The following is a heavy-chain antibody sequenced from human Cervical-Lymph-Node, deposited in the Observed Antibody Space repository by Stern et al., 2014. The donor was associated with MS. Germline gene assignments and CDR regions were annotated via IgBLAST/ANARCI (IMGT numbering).Heavy chain of an antibody. CDR1: GYTFNRYY. Sequence: VQLVQSGAEVKRPGASVKVSCEASGYTFNRYYIHWVRPAPGQGLEWMGMINPSGGSTNYAQKFQGRVTMTRDTSTSTVYMDLNSLRSDDTATYYCARDAHGDSFDYWGQGTLVTVSS. V-gene: IGHV1-46*02. CDR3: ARDAHGDSFDY. J-gene: IGHJ4*02. CDR2: INPSGGST. D-gene: IGHD4-17*01.